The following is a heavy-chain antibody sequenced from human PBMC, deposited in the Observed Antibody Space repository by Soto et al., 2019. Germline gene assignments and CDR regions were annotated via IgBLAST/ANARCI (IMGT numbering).Heavy chain of an antibody. CDR1: GFTFSSYG. Sequence: PGGSLRLSCAASGFTFSSYGMHWVRQAPGKGLEWVAVISYDGSNKYYADSVKGRFTISRDNSKNTLYLQMNSLRAEDTAVYYCARVSLPPYSSEIAAAYLDYWGQGTLVTVSS. V-gene: IGHV3-30*03. CDR2: ISYDGSNK. J-gene: IGHJ4*02. CDR3: ARVSLPPYSSEIAAAYLDY. D-gene: IGHD6-13*01.